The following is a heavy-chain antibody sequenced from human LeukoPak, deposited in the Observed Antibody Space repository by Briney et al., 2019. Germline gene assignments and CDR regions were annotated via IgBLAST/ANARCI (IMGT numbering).Heavy chain of an antibody. D-gene: IGHD3-22*01. J-gene: IGHJ4*02. CDR2: ISGSGGST. Sequence: GGSLRLSCAASGFTFSSYAMSWVRQAPGKGLEWVSSISGSGGSTYYADSVKGRFTISRDNSKNTLFLQMNSLRADDTAVYYCAKSKFTYDSDGWHGYFDFWGQGTLVTVSS. CDR3: AKSKFTYDSDGWHGYFDF. CDR1: GFTFSSYA. V-gene: IGHV3-23*01.